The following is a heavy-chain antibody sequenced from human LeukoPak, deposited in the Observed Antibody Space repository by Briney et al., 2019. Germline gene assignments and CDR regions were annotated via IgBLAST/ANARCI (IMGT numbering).Heavy chain of an antibody. Sequence: PGGSLRLSCAASRFTFNNYGMHWVRQAPGKGLEWVAFIRYDGSNKYYADSVKGRFTISRDNSKNTLYLQMNSLRAEDTAVYYCAKDFDDYRPTPAVWGQGTLVTVSS. D-gene: IGHD4-11*01. J-gene: IGHJ4*02. CDR1: RFTFNNYG. V-gene: IGHV3-30*02. CDR3: AKDFDDYRPTPAV. CDR2: IRYDGSNK.